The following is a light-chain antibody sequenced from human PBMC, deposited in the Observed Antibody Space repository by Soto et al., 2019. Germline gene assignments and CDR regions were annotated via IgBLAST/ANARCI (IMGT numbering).Light chain of an antibody. CDR3: QQSYGTPIT. CDR2: VAS. CDR1: QSISSY. V-gene: IGKV1-39*01. J-gene: IGKJ5*01. Sequence: DIQMTQSPSYLSASVGDRVTITCRASQSISSYLNWYQQKPGKAPNLLIYVASSLQSEVPSRFSGSGSGTDFTLTITSLQPEDFAAYYCQQSYGTPITFGQGTRLEIK.